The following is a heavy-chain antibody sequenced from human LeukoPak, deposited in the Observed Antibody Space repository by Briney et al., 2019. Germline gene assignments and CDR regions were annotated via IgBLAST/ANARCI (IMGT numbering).Heavy chain of an antibody. CDR2: IVASYEGT. V-gene: IGHV3-23*01. CDR1: GFTFSSYA. D-gene: IGHD3/OR15-3a*01. J-gene: IGHJ5*02. CDR3: AKGKAGGLVDLFDP. Sequence: GGSLRLSCAASGFTFSSYAMMWVRQAPGKVLEWVSTIVASYEGTFYADSVKGRFTISRDNSKGTLSLQMNSLRAEDTAVYYCAKGKAGGLVDLFDPWGQGTLVTVSS.